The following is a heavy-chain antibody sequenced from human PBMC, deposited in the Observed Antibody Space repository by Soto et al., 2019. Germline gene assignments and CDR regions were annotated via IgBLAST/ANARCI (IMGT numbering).Heavy chain of an antibody. CDR1: GASIAGSSY. V-gene: IGHV4-4*07. CDR2: FSLSGTT. CDR3: ARGLTPPGAPAWYYFDS. D-gene: IGHD2-8*02. Sequence: QVQLQESGPGLMKPSETLSLTCSVSGASIAGSSYWRWIRQPAGKGLEWIGRFSLSGTTNYSPSLSSRVTMSADVSKNQFSRRLTSVTAADTALYYCARGLTPPGAPAWYYFDSWGQGTLVTVSS. J-gene: IGHJ4*02.